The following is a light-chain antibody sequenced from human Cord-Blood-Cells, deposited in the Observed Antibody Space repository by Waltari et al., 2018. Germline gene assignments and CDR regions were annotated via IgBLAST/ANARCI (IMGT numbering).Light chain of an antibody. Sequence: DIQMTQSPSTLSAPVGDRVTLTCRASQSISSWLAWYQQKPGKAPKLLIYKASSLESGVPSRFSGSGSGTEFTLTISSLQPDDFATYYCQQYNSYPWTFGQGTKVEIK. CDR3: QQYNSYPWT. CDR1: QSISSW. V-gene: IGKV1-5*03. J-gene: IGKJ1*01. CDR2: KAS.